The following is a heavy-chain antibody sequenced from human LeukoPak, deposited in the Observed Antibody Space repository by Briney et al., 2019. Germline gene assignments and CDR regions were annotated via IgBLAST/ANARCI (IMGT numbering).Heavy chain of an antibody. D-gene: IGHD3-9*01. Sequence: GGSLRLSCAASGFTFSSYSMNWVRQAPGKGLEWVSSISSSSSYIYYADSVKGRFTISRDNAKNSLYLQMYSLRAEDTAVYYCARDDILTGLDAFDIWGQGTMVTVSS. CDR1: GFTFSSYS. V-gene: IGHV3-21*01. CDR3: ARDDILTGLDAFDI. J-gene: IGHJ3*02. CDR2: ISSSSSYI.